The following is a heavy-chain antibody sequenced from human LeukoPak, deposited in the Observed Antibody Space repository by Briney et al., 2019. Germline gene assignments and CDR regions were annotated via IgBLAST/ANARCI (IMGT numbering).Heavy chain of an antibody. D-gene: IGHD3-22*01. J-gene: IGHJ3*02. CDR1: GFTFSSYS. Sequence: GRPLRLSCAASGFTFSSYSMNWVRQAPGKGLEWVSYISSSSSTIYYADSVKGRFTISRDNAKNSLYLQMNSLRAEDTAVYYCARDRWLLQGAFDIWGQGTMVTVSS. V-gene: IGHV3-48*04. CDR2: ISSSSSTI. CDR3: ARDRWLLQGAFDI.